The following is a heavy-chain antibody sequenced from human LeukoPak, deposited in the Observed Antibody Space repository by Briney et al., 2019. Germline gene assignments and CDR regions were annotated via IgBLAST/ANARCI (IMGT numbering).Heavy chain of an antibody. D-gene: IGHD1-26*01. V-gene: IGHV3-30-3*02. J-gene: IGHJ4*02. Sequence: GRSLRLSCAASGFTFTDYGVHWVRQAPGKGLEWVAVISYDGSNKYYADSVKGRFTISRDNSKNTVYLNMNGLRAEDTATYYCAKTLGGIVGYLEYWGQGTLVTVSS. CDR2: ISYDGSNK. CDR1: GFTFTDYG. CDR3: AKTLGGIVGYLEY.